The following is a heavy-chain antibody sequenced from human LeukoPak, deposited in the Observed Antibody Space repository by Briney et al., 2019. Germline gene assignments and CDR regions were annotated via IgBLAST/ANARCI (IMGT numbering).Heavy chain of an antibody. CDR3: ARLYYDSSGYYTWFDP. D-gene: IGHD3-22*01. V-gene: IGHV4-38-2*01. J-gene: IGHJ5*02. CDR2: IYHSGST. Sequence: PSETLSLTCAVSGYSISSGYYWGWIRQPPGKGLEWIGSIYHSGSTYYNPSLKSRVTISVDTSKNQFSLKLSSVTAADTAVYYCARLYYDSSGYYTWFDPWGQGTLVTVSS. CDR1: GYSISSGYY.